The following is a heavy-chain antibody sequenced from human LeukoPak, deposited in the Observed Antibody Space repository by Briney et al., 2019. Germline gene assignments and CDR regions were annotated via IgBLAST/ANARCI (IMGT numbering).Heavy chain of an antibody. D-gene: IGHD1-26*01. Sequence: ASVKVSCKASGGTFSSYAISWVRQAPGQGLEWMGWMNPNSGHTGYAQKFQGRVTMTRNTAISTAYMELSTLRSEDTAVYYCTRADSGSYLEGGFDPWGQGTLVTVSS. CDR2: MNPNSGHT. V-gene: IGHV1-8*02. CDR3: TRADSGSYLEGGFDP. CDR1: GGTFSSYA. J-gene: IGHJ5*02.